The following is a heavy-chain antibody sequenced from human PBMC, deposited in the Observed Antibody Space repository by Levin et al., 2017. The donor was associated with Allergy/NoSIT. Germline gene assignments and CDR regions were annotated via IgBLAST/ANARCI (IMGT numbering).Heavy chain of an antibody. Sequence: QSGGSLRLSCAASGFTFSNYAMTWVRQRPGKGLDWVSAISATSVFSYYADSVKGRFTISRDNSKSTLFLQMNNLRGEDTAVYYCAQRPEGTPGNTGTYYRFWSQGTMVTVSS. J-gene: IGHJ3*01. CDR1: GFTFSNYA. D-gene: IGHD1-26*01. CDR2: ISATSVFS. V-gene: IGHV3-23*01. CDR3: AQRPEGTPGNTGTYYRF.